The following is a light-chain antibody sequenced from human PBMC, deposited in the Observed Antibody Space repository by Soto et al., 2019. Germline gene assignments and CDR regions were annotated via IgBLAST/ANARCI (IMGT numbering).Light chain of an antibody. Sequence: DTQITQSPSSLSASVGDRVTITCRASQSISSHLNWYQHKPGRPPRLLIFASYILEGGVPSRFSGSGSDTYFTLTIDSLQPEDVATYYCQHSYITPRYTFGQGTKVEI. CDR2: ASY. J-gene: IGKJ2*01. CDR1: QSISSH. V-gene: IGKV1-39*01. CDR3: QHSYITPRYT.